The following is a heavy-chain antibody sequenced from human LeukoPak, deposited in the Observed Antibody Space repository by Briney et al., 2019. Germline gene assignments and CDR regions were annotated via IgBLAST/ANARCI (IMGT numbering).Heavy chain of an antibody. D-gene: IGHD3-9*01. CDR1: GFTFSSYG. CDR3: AKVRDILTSAHYYFDY. V-gene: IGHV3-30*02. Sequence: PGGSLRLSCAASGFTFSSYGMHWVRQAPGKGLEWVAFIRYDGSNKYYADSVKGRFTISRDNSKNTLYLQMNSLRAEDTAVYYCAKVRDILTSAHYYFDYWGQGTLVTVSS. CDR2: IRYDGSNK. J-gene: IGHJ4*02.